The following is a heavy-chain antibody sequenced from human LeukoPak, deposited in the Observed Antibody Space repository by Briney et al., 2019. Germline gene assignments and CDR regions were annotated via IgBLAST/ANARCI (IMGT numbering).Heavy chain of an antibody. CDR3: ATQCSGGSCYSDY. D-gene: IGHD2-15*01. J-gene: IGHJ4*02. CDR2: ISYDGSNK. Sequence: GGSLRLSCAASGFTFSSYGMHWVRQAPGKGLEWVAVISYDGSNKYYADSVKGRFTISRDNYKNTLYLQMNRLRAEDTAVYYCATQCSGGSCYSDYWGQGTLVTVSS. CDR1: GFTFSSYG. V-gene: IGHV3-30*03.